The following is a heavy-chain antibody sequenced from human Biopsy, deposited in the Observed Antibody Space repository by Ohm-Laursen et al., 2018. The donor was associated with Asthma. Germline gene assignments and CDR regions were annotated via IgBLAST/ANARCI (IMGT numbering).Heavy chain of an antibody. CDR2: ITGSGGTT. J-gene: IGHJ4*02. D-gene: IGHD6-19*01. Sequence: SLRLSCAASGFTFSSSAMSWVRQAPGKGLERVSAITGSGGTTYYADSVRGRFTISRDNSKSTLFLQMDSLSAEDTAVYYCVKDFRGIAVAGDRGFDYWGQGTLVTVPS. CDR3: VKDFRGIAVAGDRGFDY. CDR1: GFTFSSSA. V-gene: IGHV3-23*01.